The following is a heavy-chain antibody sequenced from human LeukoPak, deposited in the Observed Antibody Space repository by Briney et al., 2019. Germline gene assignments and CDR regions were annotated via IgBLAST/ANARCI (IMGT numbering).Heavy chain of an antibody. D-gene: IGHD3-10*01. J-gene: IGHJ4*02. CDR1: GGSISSYY. CDR3: ARDRYYYGSGNYRLFDY. Sequence: SETLSLTCTVSGGSISSYYWSRIRQPAGKGLEWIGRIYTSGSTNYNPSLKSRVTMSVDTSKNQFSLKLSSVTAADTAVYYCARDRYYYGSGNYRLFDYWGQGTLVTVSS. V-gene: IGHV4-4*07. CDR2: IYTSGST.